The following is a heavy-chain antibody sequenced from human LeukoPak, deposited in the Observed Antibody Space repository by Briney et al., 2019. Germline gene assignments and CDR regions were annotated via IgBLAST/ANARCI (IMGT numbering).Heavy chain of an antibody. CDR1: GGSFSGYY. V-gene: IGHV4-34*01. D-gene: IGHD2-15*01. Sequence: SETLSLTCAVYGGSFSGYYWSWIRQPPGKGLEWIGEINHSGSTNYNPSLKSRVTISVDTSKNQFSLKLSSVTAADTAVYYCARAGWPYGMDVGAQGPTVTVSS. CDR2: INHSGST. CDR3: ARAGWPYGMDV. J-gene: IGHJ6*02.